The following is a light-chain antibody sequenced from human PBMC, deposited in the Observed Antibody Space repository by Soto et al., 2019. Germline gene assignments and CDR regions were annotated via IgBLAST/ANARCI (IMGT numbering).Light chain of an antibody. Sequence: DVVMTQTPLSLSVAPGQPASTSCKSSQSLLHITGETFLFWYLQKPGQSPQLLIYEVSTRVSGVPDRFSGSGSEKDFTLEISRVETDDVGIYYCMQSTQLPPTFGQGTRLEIK. CDR2: EVS. V-gene: IGKV2D-29*02. J-gene: IGKJ5*01. CDR1: QSLLHITGETF. CDR3: MQSTQLPPT.